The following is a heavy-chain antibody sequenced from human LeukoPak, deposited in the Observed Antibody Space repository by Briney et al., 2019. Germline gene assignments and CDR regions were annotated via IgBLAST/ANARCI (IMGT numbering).Heavy chain of an antibody. CDR1: VFTVSSSS. CDR3: ARGQEPFSRPWQWGPRRKNFYYSGMGV. J-gene: IGHJ6*04. Sequence: AVRLSCPASVFTVSSSSWNLLGLGPPTARDWLAVICSDVNTYYADSLNGRFTISRDNSRNTLALQMHGLRDEHTDVYYCARGQEPFSRPWQWGPRRKNFYYSGMGVWGEGTTVAVSS. V-gene: IGHV3-66*01. D-gene: IGHD6-19*01. CDR2: ICSDVNT.